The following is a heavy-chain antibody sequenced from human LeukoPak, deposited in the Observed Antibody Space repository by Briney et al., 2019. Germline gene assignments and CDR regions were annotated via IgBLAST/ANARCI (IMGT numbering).Heavy chain of an antibody. CDR2: IYYSGST. J-gene: IGHJ4*02. D-gene: IGHD3-3*01. CDR3: ARGTPWRVYIY. Sequence: PSETLSLTCTVSGGSISSSSYYWGWIRQPPGKGLEWIGSIYYSGSTYYNPSLKSRVTISVDTSKNQFSLKLSSVTAADTAVYYCARGTPWRVYIYWGQGTLVTVSS. CDR1: GGSISSSSYY. V-gene: IGHV4-39*07.